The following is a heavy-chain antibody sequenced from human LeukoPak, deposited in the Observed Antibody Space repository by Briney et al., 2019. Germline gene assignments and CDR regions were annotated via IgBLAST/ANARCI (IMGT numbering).Heavy chain of an antibody. V-gene: IGHV3-23*01. CDR3: ARDSWRRGYSYATSWYMDV. CDR2: ISNTGDDT. Sequence: GGSLRLSCVASGFTFRNHAMGWVRHAPGKGLEWVSAISNTGDDTYVADSVKGRFTISRDNSKNTLYLQMNSLRAEDTAVYYCARDSWRRGYSYATSWYMDVWGKGTTVTVSS. CDR1: GFTFRNHA. D-gene: IGHD5-18*01. J-gene: IGHJ6*03.